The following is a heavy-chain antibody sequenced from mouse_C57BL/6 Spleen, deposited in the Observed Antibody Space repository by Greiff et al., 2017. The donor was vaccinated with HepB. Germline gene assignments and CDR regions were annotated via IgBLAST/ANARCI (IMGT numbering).Heavy chain of an antibody. CDR1: GYSITSGYY. Sequence: DVKLQESGPGLVKPSQSLSLTCSVTGYSITSGYYWNWIRQFPGNKLEWMGYISYDGSNNYNPSLKNRISITRDTSKNQFFLKLNSVTTEDTATYYCASGGIYDYGGWFAYWGQGTLVTVSA. D-gene: IGHD2-4*01. CDR2: ISYDGSN. V-gene: IGHV3-6*01. CDR3: ASGGIYDYGGWFAY. J-gene: IGHJ3*01.